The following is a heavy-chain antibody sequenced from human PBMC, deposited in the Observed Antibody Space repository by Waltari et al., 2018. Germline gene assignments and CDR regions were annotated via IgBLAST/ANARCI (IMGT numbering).Heavy chain of an antibody. CDR2: ISGSGCST. D-gene: IGHD3-22*01. CDR3: AKDLYYYDSSGLADAFDI. J-gene: IGHJ3*02. CDR1: GFTFSSYA. Sequence: EVQLLESGGGLVQPGGSLRLSCAASGFTFSSYAMSWVRQAPGKGLEWVSAISGSGCSTYYADSVKGRFTISRDNSKNTLYLQMNSLRAEDTAVYYCAKDLYYYDSSGLADAFDIWGQGTMVTVSS. V-gene: IGHV3-23*01.